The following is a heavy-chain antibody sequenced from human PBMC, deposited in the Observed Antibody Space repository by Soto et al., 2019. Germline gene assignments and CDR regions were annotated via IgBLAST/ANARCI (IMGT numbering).Heavy chain of an antibody. V-gene: IGHV4-59*01. D-gene: IGHD6-19*01. CDR2: IYYSGST. Sequence: SETLSPTCTVSGGSISSYYWSWIRQPPGKGLEWIGYIYYSGSTNYNPSLKSRVTISVDTSKNQFSLKLSSVTAADTAVYYCARVEQQWLCTEGYYYYYYMDVWGKGTTVTV. CDR1: GGSISSYY. J-gene: IGHJ6*03. CDR3: ARVEQQWLCTEGYYYYYYMDV.